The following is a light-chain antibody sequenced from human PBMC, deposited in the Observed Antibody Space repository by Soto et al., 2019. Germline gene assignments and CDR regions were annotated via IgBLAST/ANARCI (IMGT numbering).Light chain of an antibody. Sequence: EIVLTQSPGTLSLSPGERATLSCRASQSVSSSYLAWYQQKPGQAPRLLIYGASSRATGLPDRFSGSGSGKDFTLTISRLDPEDFAVYYCQQYGSSPYTFGQGTKLEIK. V-gene: IGKV3-20*01. CDR1: QSVSSSY. CDR3: QQYGSSPYT. J-gene: IGKJ2*01. CDR2: GAS.